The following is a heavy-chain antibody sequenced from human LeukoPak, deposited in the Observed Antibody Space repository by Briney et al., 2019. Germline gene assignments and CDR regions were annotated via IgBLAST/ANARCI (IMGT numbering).Heavy chain of an antibody. Sequence: PGGSLRLSCAASGFTFDDYAMHWVRQAPGKGLEWVSGISWNSGSIGYADSVKGRFTISRDNAKNSLYLQMNSLRAEDTALYYCAKDSLVSGLDWLHSHYFDYWGQGTLVTVSS. J-gene: IGHJ4*02. CDR1: GFTFDDYA. V-gene: IGHV3-9*01. CDR2: ISWNSGSI. D-gene: IGHD3-9*01. CDR3: AKDSLVSGLDWLHSHYFDY.